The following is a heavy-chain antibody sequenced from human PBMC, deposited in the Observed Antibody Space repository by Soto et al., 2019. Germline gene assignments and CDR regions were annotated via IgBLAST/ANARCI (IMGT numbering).Heavy chain of an antibody. V-gene: IGHV1-18*01. J-gene: IGHJ6*02. CDR2: ISPYTGNT. D-gene: IGHD3-16*01. CDR3: VMVDNYVTPTPQDV. Sequence: QVQLVQSGDEVKKPGASVKVSCKASGYIFVNYGIAWVRQAPGQGLEWMGWISPYTGNTHSATKVQGRLTMTTDTSTSTDYMVLGSLTSDDTAVYYCVMVDNYVTPTPQDVWGQGTTVTV. CDR1: GYIFVNYG.